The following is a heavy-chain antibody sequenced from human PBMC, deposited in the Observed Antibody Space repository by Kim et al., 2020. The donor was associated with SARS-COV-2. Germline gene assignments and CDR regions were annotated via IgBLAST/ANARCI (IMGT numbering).Heavy chain of an antibody. D-gene: IGHD2-21*01. CDR2: INPNVGRT. CDR3: ATGSLIVGGDYPGGAFFDY. V-gene: IGHV1-46*01. J-gene: IGHJ4*02. Sequence: ASVKVSCKAYGYTFSSYYMHWVRQAPGQGLEWMGVINPNVGRTTCTQKFQDRITMTRDTSSDTVSMELSSLISEDTAVYYCATGSLIVGGDYPGGAFFDYWGQGSLVTVSA. CDR1: GYTFSSYY.